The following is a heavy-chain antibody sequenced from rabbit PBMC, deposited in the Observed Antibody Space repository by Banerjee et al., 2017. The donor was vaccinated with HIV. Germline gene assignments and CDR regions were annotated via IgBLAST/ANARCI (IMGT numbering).Heavy chain of an antibody. CDR1: GFDFSSYA. CDR3: ARSNTYYGMDL. Sequence: QEQLVESGGGLAQPGGSLKLSCKASGFDFSSYAITWVRQAPGKGLEYIGYITYRGSAYYASWVNGRFTISRENTQNTLYLQLNSLTAADTATYFCARSNTYYGMDLWGQGTLVT. CDR2: ITYRGSA. J-gene: IGHJ6*01. V-gene: IGHV1S47*01.